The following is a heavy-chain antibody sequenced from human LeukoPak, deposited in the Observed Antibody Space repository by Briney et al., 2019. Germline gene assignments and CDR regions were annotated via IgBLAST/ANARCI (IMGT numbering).Heavy chain of an antibody. CDR3: ARLVAEYYYDSSGYIGDY. J-gene: IGHJ4*02. V-gene: IGHV1-18*01. Sequence: GASVKVSCKASGYTFTSYGISWVRQAPGQGLEGMGWISAYNGNTNNAQKLQGRVTMTTDTSTSTAYMELRSLRSDDTAVYYCARLVAEYYYDSSGYIGDYWGQGTLVTVSS. CDR2: ISAYNGNT. CDR1: GYTFTSYG. D-gene: IGHD3-22*01.